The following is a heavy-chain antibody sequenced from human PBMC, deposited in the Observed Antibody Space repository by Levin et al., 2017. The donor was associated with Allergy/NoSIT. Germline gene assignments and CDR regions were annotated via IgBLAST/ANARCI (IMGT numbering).Heavy chain of an antibody. D-gene: IGHD5-12*01. CDR1: GFPFSGYY. V-gene: IGHV3-11*03. CDR3: ARRGTRGGYDRYYFDY. Sequence: KPGGSLRLSCAASGFPFSGYYMSWIRQAPGKGLEWVSYIATRITYTNYADSVKGRFTISRDNAKNSLYLQINSLRAEDTAVYYCARRGTRGGYDRYYFDYWGQGTLVTVSS. J-gene: IGHJ4*02. CDR2: IATRITYT.